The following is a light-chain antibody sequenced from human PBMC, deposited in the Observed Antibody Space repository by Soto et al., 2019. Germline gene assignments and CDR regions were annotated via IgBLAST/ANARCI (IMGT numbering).Light chain of an antibody. V-gene: IGKV1-5*01. Sequence: DIQMTQSPSTLPASVGDRVTLTCRASQSISNWLAWSQQEQGKAPTLLIYHASTWESGVPSKFSGSESGTEFTLTFCSLQPDDFATYYCQQYNSYSLGQGTKVDIK. CDR1: QSISNW. CDR2: HAS. CDR3: QQYNSYS. J-gene: IGKJ1*01.